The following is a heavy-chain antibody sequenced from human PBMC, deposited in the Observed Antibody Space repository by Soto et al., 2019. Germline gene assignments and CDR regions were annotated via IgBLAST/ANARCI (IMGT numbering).Heavy chain of an antibody. CDR2: IGPESGAT. CDR1: EYTFTGHY. V-gene: IGHV1-2*02. J-gene: IGHJ4*02. D-gene: IGHD1-26*01. CDR3: GRGRSGQIVVFY. Sequence: ASVKVSCKASEYTFTGHYIHWVRQAPEQGPEWMGEIGPESGATRYAEKFQGRVTMTLDTSITTVYMELKNLSPDDTAVYYCGRGRSGQIVVFYWGQGTPVTVSS.